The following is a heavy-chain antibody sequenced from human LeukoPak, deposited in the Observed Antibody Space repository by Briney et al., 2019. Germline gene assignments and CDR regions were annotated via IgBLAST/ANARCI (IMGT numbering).Heavy chain of an antibody. CDR1: GFTFRSYL. D-gene: IGHD4-17*01. J-gene: IGHJ6*02. CDR3: AKDRGYGDAEGYGMDV. Sequence: GGSLRLSCAASGFTFRSYLMHWVRQAPGKGLELVAVISYDRSNKYYADSQKRRCTISRDNSKNTLYLQMNSLRAEDTAVYYCAKDRGYGDAEGYGMDVWGQETTVTVSS. CDR2: ISYDRSNK. V-gene: IGHV3-30*18.